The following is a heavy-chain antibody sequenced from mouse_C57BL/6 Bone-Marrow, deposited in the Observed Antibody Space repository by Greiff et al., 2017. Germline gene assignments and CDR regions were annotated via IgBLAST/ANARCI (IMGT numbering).Heavy chain of an antibody. CDR3: AREWGITTVVASDWYGDV. V-gene: IGHV1-69*01. J-gene: IGHJ1*03. CDR2: IDPSDSYT. Sequence: QVQLQQPGAELVMPGASVKLSCKASGYTFTSYWMHWVKQRPGQGLEWIGEIDPSDSYTNYNQKFKGKSTLTVDKSSSTAYMQLSSLTSEDSAVXYCAREWGITTVVASDWYGDVWGTGTTVTVSS. D-gene: IGHD1-1*01. CDR1: GYTFTSYW.